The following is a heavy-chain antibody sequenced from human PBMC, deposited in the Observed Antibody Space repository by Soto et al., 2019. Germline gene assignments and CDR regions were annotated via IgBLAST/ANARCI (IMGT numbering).Heavy chain of an antibody. Sequence: SETLSLTCTVSGASITGTSYWSWIRQPAGKGLEWIGRFSLSGTTNYNPSLRSRVTMSADVSKNQFSLRLTSVTAADTALYYCARGMTPPGAPAWYYFDSWGQGTLVTVSS. CDR2: FSLSGTT. CDR3: ARGMTPPGAPAWYYFDS. D-gene: IGHD2-8*02. CDR1: GASITGTSY. J-gene: IGHJ4*02. V-gene: IGHV4-4*07.